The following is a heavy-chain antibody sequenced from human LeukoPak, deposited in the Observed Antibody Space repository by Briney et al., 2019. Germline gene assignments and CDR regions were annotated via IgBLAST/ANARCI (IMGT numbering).Heavy chain of an antibody. J-gene: IGHJ4*02. CDR1: GGTFSSYA. CDR2: IIPIFGTA. CDR3: ARGTGTRFGYYFDY. Sequence: ASVKVSCKASGGTFSSYAISWLRQAPGQGLEWMGGIIPIFGTANYAQKFQGRVTITADESTSTAYMELSSLRSEDTAVYYCARGTGTRFGYYFDYWGQGALVTVSS. D-gene: IGHD1-1*01. V-gene: IGHV1-69*13.